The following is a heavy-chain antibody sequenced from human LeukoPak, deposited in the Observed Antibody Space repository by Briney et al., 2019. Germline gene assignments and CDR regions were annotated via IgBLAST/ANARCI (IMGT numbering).Heavy chain of an antibody. D-gene: IGHD3/OR15-3a*01. CDR2: ISRNAATT. CDR1: GFTFTTYS. CDR3: ARGRGNISARPFFDDR. J-gene: IGHJ4*02. Sequence: GGSLRLSCAGSGFTFTTYSMHWVRQAPGKGLEYVAGISRNAATTYYATSVKGRFNISRDNSKNTVYLQMSSLRTEDTGVYYCARGRGNISARPFFDDRGGQGSTVTVSS. V-gene: IGHV3-64*01.